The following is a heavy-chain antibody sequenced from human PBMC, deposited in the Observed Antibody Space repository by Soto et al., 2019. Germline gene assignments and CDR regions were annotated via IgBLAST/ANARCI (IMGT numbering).Heavy chain of an antibody. CDR2: INSDGSST. CDR3: ARDREWLQYYFDY. Sequence: PGGSLRLSCTASGFTFRRYAMLSVRQTPGKGLVWVSRINSDGSSTSYSDSVKGRFTISRDNAKNTLYLQMNSLRAEDTAVYYCARDREWLQYYFDYWGQGTLVTVSS. V-gene: IGHV3-74*01. J-gene: IGHJ4*02. CDR1: GFTFRRYA. D-gene: IGHD3-3*01.